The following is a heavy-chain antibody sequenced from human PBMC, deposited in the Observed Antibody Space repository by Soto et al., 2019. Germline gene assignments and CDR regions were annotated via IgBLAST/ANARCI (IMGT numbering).Heavy chain of an antibody. D-gene: IGHD4-17*01. Sequence: QVQLQESGPGLVKPSETLSLTCTVSGGSISTYYWSWIRQPPGMGLEWIGYLYYSGSTNYNPSLKSRVTISVDTSKNQFALNLTSVTAAATAVYYCARGGTVLSGFDYWGQGTLVTVSS. CDR1: GGSISTYY. V-gene: IGHV4-59*12. CDR3: ARGGTVLSGFDY. J-gene: IGHJ4*02. CDR2: LYYSGST.